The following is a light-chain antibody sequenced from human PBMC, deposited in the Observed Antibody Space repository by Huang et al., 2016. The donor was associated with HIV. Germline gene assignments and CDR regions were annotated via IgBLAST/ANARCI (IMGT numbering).Light chain of an antibody. Sequence: EIVMTQSPVSLSVSPGDRATLSCRASQSVGEYLDWYQQRPGQSPRLLIYGSSTRATGIPSRLSGGGSGTDFTLTIGSLQSEDFAIYYCQQYDTGPYTFGQGTNLEIK. CDR1: QSVGEY. J-gene: IGKJ2*01. CDR2: GSS. V-gene: IGKV3D-15*01. CDR3: QQYDTGPYT.